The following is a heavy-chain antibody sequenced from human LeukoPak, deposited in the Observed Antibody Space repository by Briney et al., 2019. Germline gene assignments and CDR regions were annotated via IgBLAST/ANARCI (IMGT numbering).Heavy chain of an antibody. V-gene: IGHV4-59*08. D-gene: IGHD6-19*01. Sequence: PSETLSLTCTVSGGSISYYYWSWIRQPPGKGLEWIGYIYYSGNTNYNPSLKSRVTISVDTSKNQFSLKLSSVTAADTAVYYCARHGTQWLARGGCFDYWGQGTLVTVSS. CDR2: IYYSGNT. J-gene: IGHJ4*02. CDR1: GGSISYYY. CDR3: ARHGTQWLARGGCFDY.